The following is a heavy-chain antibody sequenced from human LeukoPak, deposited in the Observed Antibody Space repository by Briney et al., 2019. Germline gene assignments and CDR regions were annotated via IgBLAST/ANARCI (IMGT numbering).Heavy chain of an antibody. J-gene: IGHJ3*02. CDR3: ATGYCSGGSCYGDAFDI. CDR2: INPNSGGT. D-gene: IGHD2-15*01. CDR1: GYTFTGYY. V-gene: IGHV1-2*04. Sequence: GASVKVSCKASGYTFTGYYMHWVRQAPGQGLEWMGWINPNSGGTNYAQKFQGWVTMTRDTSISTAYKELSRLRSDDTAVYYCATGYCSGGSCYGDAFDIWGQGTMVTVSS.